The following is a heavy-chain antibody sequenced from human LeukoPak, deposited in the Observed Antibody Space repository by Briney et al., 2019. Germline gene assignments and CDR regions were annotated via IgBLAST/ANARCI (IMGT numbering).Heavy chain of an antibody. CDR3: VREFGHNRWYFDY. Sequence: GRSLRLSCAASGFTFRTYSIHWVRQAPGKGLEWVTVVSADGRTQLYSDSVKGRFTISRDNSLNTLHLQMNSLRTEDTAVYYCVREFGHNRWYFDYWGQGALVTVSS. CDR1: GFTFRTYS. J-gene: IGHJ4*02. V-gene: IGHV3-30*03. CDR2: VSADGRTQ. D-gene: IGHD5-24*01.